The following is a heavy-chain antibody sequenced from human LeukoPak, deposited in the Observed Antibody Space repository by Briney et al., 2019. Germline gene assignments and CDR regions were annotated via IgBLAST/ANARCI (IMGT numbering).Heavy chain of an antibody. D-gene: IGHD3-10*01. V-gene: IGHV1-18*04. J-gene: IGHJ4*02. Sequence: ASVKVSCKASGYTFTSYGISWVRQAPGQGLEWMGWISAYNGNTHYAQKLQGRVTMTTDTSTSTAYMELRSLRSDDTAVYYCARSEITMVRGVIITSYFDYWGQGTLVTVSS. CDR1: GYTFTSYG. CDR2: ISAYNGNT. CDR3: ARSEITMVRGVIITSYFDY.